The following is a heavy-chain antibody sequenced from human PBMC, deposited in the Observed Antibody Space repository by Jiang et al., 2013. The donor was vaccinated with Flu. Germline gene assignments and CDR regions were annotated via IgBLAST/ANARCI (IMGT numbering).Heavy chain of an antibody. J-gene: IGHJ2*01. V-gene: IGHV4-34*01. D-gene: IGHD6-6*01. CDR2: INHSGST. CDR1: GGSFSGLL. Sequence: KPSETLSLTCAVYGGSFSGLLLELDPPAPTGRGVEWIGEINHSGSTNYNPSLKSRVTISVDTSKNQFSLKLSSVTAADTAVYYCARGQGRIAARPLRYFDLWGRGTLVTVSS. CDR3: ARGQGRIAARPLRYFDL.